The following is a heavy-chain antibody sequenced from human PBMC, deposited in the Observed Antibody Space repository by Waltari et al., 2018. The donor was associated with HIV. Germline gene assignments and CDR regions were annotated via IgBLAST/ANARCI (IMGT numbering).Heavy chain of an antibody. D-gene: IGHD3-22*01. CDR1: AFTLSRYG. CDR3: ARARVTMRDAFDI. V-gene: IGHV3-33*08. Sequence: QVQLVESGGGVVQPGRSLRLYCADSAFTLSRYGMHWVRQAPGKGLEWVAVIWYDGINKYYADSVKGRFTISRDNSKNTLYLQMNSLRAEDTAVYYCARARVTMRDAFDIWGQGTMVTVSS. J-gene: IGHJ3*02. CDR2: IWYDGINK.